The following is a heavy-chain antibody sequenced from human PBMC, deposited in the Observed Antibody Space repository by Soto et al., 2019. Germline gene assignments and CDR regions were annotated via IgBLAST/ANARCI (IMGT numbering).Heavy chain of an antibody. CDR3: ARDFWSGYYTGVPYFDY. Sequence: QGLEWMGWISAYNGNTNYAQKLQGRVTMTTDTSTSTAYMELRSLRSDDTAVYYCARDFWSGYYTGVPYFDYWGQGTLVTVSS. CDR2: ISAYNGNT. J-gene: IGHJ4*02. D-gene: IGHD3-3*01. V-gene: IGHV1-18*01.